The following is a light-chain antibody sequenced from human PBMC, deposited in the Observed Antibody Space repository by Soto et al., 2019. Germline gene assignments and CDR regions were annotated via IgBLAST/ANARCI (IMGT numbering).Light chain of an antibody. CDR3: QQYGSSLSIT. CDR2: GAS. J-gene: IGKJ5*01. Sequence: EIVLTQSPGALSLSPGERATLSCRASQSVSSIYLAWYQQKPGQAPRLLIYGASIRATGIPDRFSGSGSGTDFTLTISRLEPEDFAVYYCQQYGSSLSITFGQGTRLEI. CDR1: QSVSSIY. V-gene: IGKV3-20*01.